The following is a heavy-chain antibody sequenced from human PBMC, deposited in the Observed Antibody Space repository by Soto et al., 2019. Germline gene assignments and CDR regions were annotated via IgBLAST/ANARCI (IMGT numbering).Heavy chain of an antibody. V-gene: IGHV3-30-3*01. CDR2: ISYDGSTE. D-gene: IGHD3-3*01. J-gene: IGHJ6*02. CDR1: GFIFSGYA. CDR3: AKENVLFAMDL. Sequence: GGSLRLSCAASGFIFSGYAMHWVRRAPGKGLDWVAVISYDGSTEYYAESVRGRFTTSRDNSKNTLYLQMNSLRAEDTAVYYCAKENVLFAMDLWGQGSTVTVSS.